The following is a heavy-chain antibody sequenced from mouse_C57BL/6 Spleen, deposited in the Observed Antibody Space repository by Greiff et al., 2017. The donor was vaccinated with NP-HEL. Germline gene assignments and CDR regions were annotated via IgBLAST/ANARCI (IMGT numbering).Heavy chain of an antibody. CDR3: TTYYGSPYAMDY. Sequence: VQLQQSGAELVRPGASVKLSCTASGFNIKDDYMHWVKQRPEQGLEWIGWIDPENGDTEYASKFQGKATITADTSSNTAYLQLSSLTSEDTAVYYCTTYYGSPYAMDYWGQGTSVTVSS. CDR2: IDPENGDT. J-gene: IGHJ4*01. CDR1: GFNIKDDY. D-gene: IGHD1-2*01. V-gene: IGHV14-4*01.